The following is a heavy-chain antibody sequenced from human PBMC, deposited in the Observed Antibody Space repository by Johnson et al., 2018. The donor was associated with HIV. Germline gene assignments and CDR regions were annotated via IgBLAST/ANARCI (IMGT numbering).Heavy chain of an antibody. V-gene: IGHV3-30*04. CDR2: ISYDGSNK. CDR3: ARDREIVVHAGAFDI. J-gene: IGHJ3*02. CDR1: GFIFSSYA. Sequence: QVQLVESGGGVVQPGKSLKLSCAASGFIFSSYAMHWVRQAPGKGLEWVAAISYDGSNKYYADSVKGRFTISRDNAKNSLYLQMNSLRAEDTAVYYCARDREIVVHAGAFDIWGQGTMVTVSS. D-gene: IGHD3-22*01.